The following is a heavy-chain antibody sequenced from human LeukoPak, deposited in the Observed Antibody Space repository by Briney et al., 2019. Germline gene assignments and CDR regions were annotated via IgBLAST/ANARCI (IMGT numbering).Heavy chain of an antibody. CDR3: AREGASSGSYSY. J-gene: IGHJ4*02. CDR1: GFTFSKYA. CDR2: ISSSGDST. D-gene: IGHD1-26*01. Sequence: GGSLRLSCAASGFTFSKYAMHWVRQAPGKGLEYASAISSSGDSTYCANTVKGRFTISRDNSKNTLYLQMGSLRVGDMGVYYCAREGASSGSYSYWGQGTLVTVSS. V-gene: IGHV3-64*01.